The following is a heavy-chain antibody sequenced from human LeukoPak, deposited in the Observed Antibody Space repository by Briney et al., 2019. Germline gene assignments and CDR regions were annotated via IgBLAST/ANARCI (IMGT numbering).Heavy chain of an antibody. CDR2: ISGSGSTI. D-gene: IGHD2-2*02. V-gene: IGHV3-11*01. Sequence: GGSLRLSCAGSGFSFSDYHTSWIRQAPGKGLEWVSYISGSGSTIYYADSVKGRFTISRDNAKNSLYLQVNSLRAEDTAVYYCARDRRHCSFTNGYTAYLDYRGQGTLVTVAS. J-gene: IGHJ4*02. CDR1: GFSFSDYH. CDR3: ARDRRHCSFTNGYTAYLDY.